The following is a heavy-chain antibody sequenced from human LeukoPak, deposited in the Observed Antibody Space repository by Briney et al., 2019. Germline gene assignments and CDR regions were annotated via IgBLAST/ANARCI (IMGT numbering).Heavy chain of an antibody. V-gene: IGHV4-30-4*08. J-gene: IGHJ4*02. D-gene: IGHD3-3*01. CDR3: ARVENDFWSGYPTHFDY. CDR2: TYYSGST. CDR1: GGSISSGDYY. Sequence: SETLSLTCTVSGGSISSGDYYWSWIRQPPGKGLEWIGYTYYSGSTYYNPSLKSRVTISVDTSKNQFSLKLSSVTAADTAVYYCARVENDFWSGYPTHFDYWGQGTLVTVSS.